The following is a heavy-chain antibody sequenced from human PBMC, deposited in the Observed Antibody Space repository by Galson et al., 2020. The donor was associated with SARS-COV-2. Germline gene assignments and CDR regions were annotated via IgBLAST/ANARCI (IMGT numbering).Heavy chain of an antibody. V-gene: IGHV3-23*01. J-gene: IGHJ3*02. Sequence: GESLKISCAASGFTFSSYAMSWVRQAPGKGLEWVSAISGSGGSTYYADSVKGRFTISRDNSKNTLYLQMNSLRAEDTAVYYCAKDLMYQRNAFDIWGQGTMVTVSS. CDR2: ISGSGGST. CDR1: GFTFSSYA. D-gene: IGHD2-2*01. CDR3: AKDLMYQRNAFDI.